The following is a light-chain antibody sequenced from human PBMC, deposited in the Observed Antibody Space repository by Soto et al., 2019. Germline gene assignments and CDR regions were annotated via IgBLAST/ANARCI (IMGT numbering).Light chain of an antibody. J-gene: IGKJ1*01. Sequence: EIVLTQSPGTLSLSPGERATLSCRATQSVSSNYLAWYQQVLGQAPTPLIYGASSRATDIPDTFSGSGSGTDFALTISRLEPEGFAVYYCQQYGSSPRTFGRGTKVEIK. CDR3: QQYGSSPRT. V-gene: IGKV3-20*01. CDR1: QSVSSNY. CDR2: GAS.